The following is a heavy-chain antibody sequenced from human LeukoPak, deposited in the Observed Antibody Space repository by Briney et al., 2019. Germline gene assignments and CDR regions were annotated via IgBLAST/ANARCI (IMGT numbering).Heavy chain of an antibody. CDR2: IDRDGSRI. CDR1: GFTFSSYW. D-gene: IGHD4-23*01. CDR3: VRGNDYGGPHY. J-gene: IGHJ4*02. V-gene: IGHV3-74*01. Sequence: GGSLRLSCAVSGFTFSSYWMHWVRQAPGKGLVWVSRIDRDGSRINYADSVKGRFTISRDNGKNTLFLQMNSLRAEDAAVYYCVRGNDYGGPHYWGQGTLVTVSP.